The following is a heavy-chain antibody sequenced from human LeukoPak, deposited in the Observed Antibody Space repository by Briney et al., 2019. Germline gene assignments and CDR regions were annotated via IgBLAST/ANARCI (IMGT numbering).Heavy chain of an antibody. Sequence: GAVTDSCKASGYTFTSYVIYGISWVGQAPGQGLGWMGWISAYNGNTNYAQKFPGRVTMTTDTSTSTAYMELRSLRSADTAVYYCARDLGYCSGGSCSRNWFDPWGQGTLVTVSS. J-gene: IGHJ5*02. CDR3: ARDLGYCSGGSCSRNWFDP. D-gene: IGHD2-15*01. V-gene: IGHV1-18*01. CDR1: GYTFTSYVIYG. CDR2: ISAYNGNT.